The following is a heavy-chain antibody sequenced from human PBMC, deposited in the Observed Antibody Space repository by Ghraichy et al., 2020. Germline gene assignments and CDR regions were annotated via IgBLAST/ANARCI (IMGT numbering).Heavy chain of an antibody. V-gene: IGHV3-21*01. CDR1: GFTFSSYS. CDR2: ISSSSSYI. CDR3: ARVISSGCYYGSGSYYRSLHPGCAMDV. D-gene: IGHD3-10*01. J-gene: IGHJ6*03. Sequence: GGSLKLSCAASGFTFSSYSMNWVRQAPGKGLEWVSSISSSSSYIYYADSVKGRFTISRDNAKNSLYLQMNSLRAEDTAVYYCARVISSGCYYGSGSYYRSLHPGCAMDVWGKGTTVTVSS.